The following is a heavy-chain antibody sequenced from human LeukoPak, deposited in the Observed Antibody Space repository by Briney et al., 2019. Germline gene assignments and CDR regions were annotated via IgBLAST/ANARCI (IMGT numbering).Heavy chain of an antibody. V-gene: IGHV1-3*01. CDR3: ASGIVVVPAAPSFDY. D-gene: IGHD2-2*01. Sequence: RASVKVSYKASGYTFTSYAMHWVRQAPGQRLEWMGWINADNGNTKYSQKFQGRVTITRDTSASTAYMELSSLRSEDTAVYYCASGIVVVPAAPSFDYWGRGTLVTVSS. J-gene: IGHJ4*02. CDR2: INADNGNT. CDR1: GYTFTSYA.